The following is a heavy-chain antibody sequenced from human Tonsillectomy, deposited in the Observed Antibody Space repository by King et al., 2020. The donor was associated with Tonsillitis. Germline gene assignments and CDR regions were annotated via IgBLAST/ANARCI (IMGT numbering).Heavy chain of an antibody. CDR1: GFTFGDYY. J-gene: IGHJ4*02. CDR2: IRATIYGGAG. V-gene: IGHV3-49*04. CDR3: SRGGGYSYGSD. Sequence: QLVESGGGLVQPGRSLRLSCTASGFTFGDYYMGWARQAPGKGLVWVGFIRATIYGGAGEYAASVKGRFTISRDGSTDITNLQMNSLKTEDTAVYYCSRGGGYSYGSDWGQGTRVTVSS. D-gene: IGHD5-18*01.